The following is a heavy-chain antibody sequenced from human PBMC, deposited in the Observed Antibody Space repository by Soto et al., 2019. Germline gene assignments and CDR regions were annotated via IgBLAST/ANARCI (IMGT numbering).Heavy chain of an antibody. CDR1: GYTFTSYG. CDR3: ARVPYYYDSSGYYGWFDP. V-gene: IGHV1-18*01. Sequence: ASVKVSCKASGYTFTSYGISWVRQAPGQGLEWMGWISAYNGNTNDAQKLQGRVTMTTDTSTSTAYMELRSLRSDDTAVYYCARVPYYYDSSGYYGWFDPWGQGTLVTVSS. J-gene: IGHJ5*02. CDR2: ISAYNGNT. D-gene: IGHD3-22*01.